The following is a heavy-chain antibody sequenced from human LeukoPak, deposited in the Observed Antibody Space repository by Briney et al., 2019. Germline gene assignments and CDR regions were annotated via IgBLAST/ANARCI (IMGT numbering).Heavy chain of an antibody. D-gene: IGHD6-19*01. CDR3: ARGSTSGWPDYFDY. Sequence: GGSLRLSCAASGFTLSSYWMHWVRQAPGKGLVWVSRINGDGSSTPYANSVKGRYTISRDNAKNTLYLQMHSLRADDTAVYYCARGSTSGWPDYFDYWGQGSVVTVSS. V-gene: IGHV3-74*01. J-gene: IGHJ4*02. CDR1: GFTLSSYW. CDR2: INGDGSST.